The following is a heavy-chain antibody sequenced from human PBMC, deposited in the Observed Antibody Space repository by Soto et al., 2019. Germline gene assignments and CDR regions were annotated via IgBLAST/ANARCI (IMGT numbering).Heavy chain of an antibody. Sequence: QVQLQESGPGLVKASQTLSLTCTVSGDSISSGAYHWSWVRQLPGKGLEWIGFIQSSGRTQYNPSLTSRLTSSVDTSKNQFSLRLTSVTAADTAVYYCATYVVGAGGTGSWGQGTLVTVSS. J-gene: IGHJ5*02. CDR3: ATYVVGAGGTGS. CDR1: GDSISSGAYH. CDR2: IQSSGRT. D-gene: IGHD6-13*01. V-gene: IGHV4-31*03.